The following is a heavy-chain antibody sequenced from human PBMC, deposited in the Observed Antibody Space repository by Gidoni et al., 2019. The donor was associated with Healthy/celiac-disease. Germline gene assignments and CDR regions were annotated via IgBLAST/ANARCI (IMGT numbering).Heavy chain of an antibody. D-gene: IGHD4-17*01. V-gene: IGHV5-10-1*01. Sequence: EVQLVQSGAEVKKPGESLRISCKGSGYSFTSYWSSWVRQMPGKGLEWMGRIDPSDSYTNYSPYFQGHVTISADKSISTAYLQWSSLKASDTAMYYCAGSRATTNWFDPWGQGTLVTVSS. CDR2: IDPSDSYT. CDR3: AGSRATTNWFDP. CDR1: GYSFTSYW. J-gene: IGHJ5*02.